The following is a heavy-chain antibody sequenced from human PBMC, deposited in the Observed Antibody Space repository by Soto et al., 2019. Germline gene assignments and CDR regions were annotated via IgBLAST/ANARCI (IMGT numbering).Heavy chain of an antibody. J-gene: IGHJ6*02. CDR2: IIPIFGTA. V-gene: IGHV1-69*12. CDR1: GGTFSSYA. D-gene: IGHD2-2*01. Sequence: QVQLVQSGAEVKKPGSSVKVSCKASGGTFSSYAISWVRQAPGQGLEWMGGIIPIFGTANYAQKFQGRVTITADESTSTANMELTRLRYEDTAVYYCARHVPAAGYYYGMDVCGQVTKVTVSS. CDR3: ARHVPAAGYYYGMDV.